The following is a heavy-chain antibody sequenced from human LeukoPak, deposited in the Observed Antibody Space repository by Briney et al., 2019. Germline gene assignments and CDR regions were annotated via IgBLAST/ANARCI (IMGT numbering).Heavy chain of an antibody. CDR2: MNPNSGDT. J-gene: IGHJ6*02. D-gene: IGHD1-26*01. Sequence: ASVKVSCKASGYTFTSYDINWVRQATGQGLEWMGWMNPNSGDTGYAQKFQGRVTMTRNTSISTAYMELSSLRSEDTAVYYCAREYGATTGYYYYGMDVWGQGTTVTVSS. CDR3: AREYGATTGYYYYGMDV. V-gene: IGHV1-8*01. CDR1: GYTFTSYD.